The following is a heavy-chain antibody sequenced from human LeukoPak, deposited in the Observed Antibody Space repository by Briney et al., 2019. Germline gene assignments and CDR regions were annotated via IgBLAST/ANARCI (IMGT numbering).Heavy chain of an antibody. CDR2: IRSDGENK. CDR3: AKLKINYYYYMDV. Sequence: GGSLRLSCAASGFTFSSYGMQFSNYGMHWVRQAPGQGLEWVAFIRSDGENKYYADSVKGRFTISRDNTKNTLYLQMNSLRAEDTAVYYCAKLKINYYYYMDVWGKGTTVIVSS. J-gene: IGHJ6*03. CDR1: GFTFSSYGMQFSNYG. D-gene: IGHD3-16*01. V-gene: IGHV3-30*02.